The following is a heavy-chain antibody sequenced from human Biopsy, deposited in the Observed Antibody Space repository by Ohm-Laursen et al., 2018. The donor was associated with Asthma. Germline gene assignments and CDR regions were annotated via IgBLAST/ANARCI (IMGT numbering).Heavy chain of an antibody. CDR1: GFSFGSYG. CDR3: AKERYYDFWSGYPI. V-gene: IGHV3-30*18. D-gene: IGHD3-3*01. CDR2: MSFDGRQT. J-gene: IGHJ3*02. Sequence: SLRLSCTASGFSFGSYGMHWVRQAPGKGLELVAVMSFDGRQTYYADSVKGRFTISRDNSKNTLYLQMNGLRAEDTAVYYCAKERYYDFWSGYPIWGQGTMVTVSS.